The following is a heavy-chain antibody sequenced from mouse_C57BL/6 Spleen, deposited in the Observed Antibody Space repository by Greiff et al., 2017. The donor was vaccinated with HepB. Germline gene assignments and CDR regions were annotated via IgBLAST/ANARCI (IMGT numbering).Heavy chain of an antibody. CDR1: GYAFSSSW. V-gene: IGHV1-82*01. Sequence: QVQLKESGPELVKPGASVKISCKASGYAFSSSWMNWVKQRPGKGLEWIGRIYPGDGDTNYNGKFKGKATLTADKSSSTAYMQLSSLTSEDSAVYFCARGGANYYGTLFDYWGQGTTLTVSS. D-gene: IGHD1-1*01. CDR3: ARGGANYYGTLFDY. CDR2: IYPGDGDT. J-gene: IGHJ2*01.